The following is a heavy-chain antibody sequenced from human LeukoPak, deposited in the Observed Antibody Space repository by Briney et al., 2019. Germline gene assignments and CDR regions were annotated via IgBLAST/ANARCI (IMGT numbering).Heavy chain of an antibody. Sequence: PGGSRRLSCAASGFTFSSYGMHWVRQAPGKGLEWVAVIWYDGSNKYYADSVKGRFTISRDNSKNTLYLQMNSLRAEDTAVYYCARDYYDSSGYYYDWFDPWGQGTLVTVSS. CDR1: GFTFSSYG. V-gene: IGHV3-33*01. J-gene: IGHJ5*02. D-gene: IGHD3-22*01. CDR2: IWYDGSNK. CDR3: ARDYYDSSGYYYDWFDP.